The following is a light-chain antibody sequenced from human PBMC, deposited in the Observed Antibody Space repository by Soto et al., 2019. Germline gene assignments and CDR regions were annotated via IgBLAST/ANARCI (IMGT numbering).Light chain of an antibody. Sequence: DIVLAQSPLSLPVTPGEPASISCRSSQVLLHSNGYNYLDWYLQKPGQSPQLLVYLGSNPSSGVPDRFSGSGSGTDFTLKISRVEAEDVGVYYCMQXLQTPSWTCGQGTKVDI. V-gene: IGKV2-28*01. CDR3: MQXLQTPSWT. J-gene: IGKJ1*01. CDR2: LGS. CDR1: QVLLHSNGYNY.